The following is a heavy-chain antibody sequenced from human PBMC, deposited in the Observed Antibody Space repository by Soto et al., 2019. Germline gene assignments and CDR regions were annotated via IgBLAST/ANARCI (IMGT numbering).Heavy chain of an antibody. J-gene: IGHJ5*01. Sequence: TLSLTCTVSGGSISSSDYYWSWIRQSPGKGLEWIGYINYSGNNYYTPSLKSRATISVDTSKNQFSLRLSSVSAADTAVYYCPRLKISAQTVPFDCWAQGPL. CDR2: INYSGNN. V-gene: IGHV4-30-4*01. D-gene: IGHD2-2*01. CDR3: PRLKISAQTVPFDC. CDR1: GGSISSSDYY.